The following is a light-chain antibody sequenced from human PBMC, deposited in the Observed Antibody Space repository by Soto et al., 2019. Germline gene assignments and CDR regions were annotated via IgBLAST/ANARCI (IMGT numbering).Light chain of an antibody. CDR1: QSVSNN. J-gene: IGKJ5*01. Sequence: EIVMTQSPATLSVSPGERATLSCRASQSVSNNLAWYQQKPGQAPGLLIYGTSTRATGVPARFSGSGSGTEFTLTISSLQSEDFAVYYCQQHNNWPPIPFGQGTRLEIK. CDR2: GTS. V-gene: IGKV3-15*01. CDR3: QQHNNWPPIP.